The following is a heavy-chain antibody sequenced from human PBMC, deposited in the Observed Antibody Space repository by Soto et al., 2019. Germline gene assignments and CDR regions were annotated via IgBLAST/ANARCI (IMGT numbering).Heavy chain of an antibody. J-gene: IGHJ6*02. D-gene: IGHD3-9*01. Sequence: SVKVSCKASGGTFSSYAISWVRQAPGQGLEWMGGIIPIFGTANYAQKFQGRVTITTDESTSTAYMELSSLRSEDTAVYYCAFDWTGYYYYGMDVWGQGTTVTVSS. CDR3: AFDWTGYYYYGMDV. CDR2: IIPIFGTA. CDR1: GGTFSSYA. V-gene: IGHV1-69*05.